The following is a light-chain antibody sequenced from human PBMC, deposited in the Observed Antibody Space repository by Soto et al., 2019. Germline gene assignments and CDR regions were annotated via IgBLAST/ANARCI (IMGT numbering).Light chain of an antibody. CDR2: DAF. V-gene: IGKV3-11*01. Sequence: EIVLTQSPATLSLSPGQRATLSCRASQSVGNSLSWYRQRPGQAPRLLIYDAFNRATGVPASFSGGGSGTDFTLTISSLEPEDFAVYYCQQHSNWPQTFGQGTRVDVK. CDR1: QSVGNS. J-gene: IGKJ1*01. CDR3: QQHSNWPQT.